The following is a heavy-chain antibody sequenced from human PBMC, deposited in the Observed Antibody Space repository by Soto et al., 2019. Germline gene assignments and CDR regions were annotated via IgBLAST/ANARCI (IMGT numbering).Heavy chain of an antibody. CDR3: ARLPSRHLVEY. CDR1: GSSINSSGYY. J-gene: IGHJ4*02. V-gene: IGHV4-39*01. CDR2: MFYGVST. D-gene: IGHD3-16*01. Sequence: SETLSLTCTVSGSSINSSGYYCGWIRQPPGKGLEWIGSMFYGVSTYYNPSLKSRVTVSVDTSKNQFSLNLRSVTAADTAVYYCARLPSRHLVEYWGQGTMVTVSS.